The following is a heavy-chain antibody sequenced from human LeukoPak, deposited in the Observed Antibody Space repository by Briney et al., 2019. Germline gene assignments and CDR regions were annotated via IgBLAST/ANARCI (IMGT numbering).Heavy chain of an antibody. CDR1: GFTVSSTY. D-gene: IGHD2-15*01. Sequence: GGSLRLSCITSGFTVSSTYMSWVRQPPGKGLEWVSVIYSGGTTYYADSVKGRFTISRDNSKNTVYLQMNSLRAEDTAVYYCAREGRIFPTFDYWGQGTLVTVSS. CDR2: IYSGGTT. J-gene: IGHJ4*02. V-gene: IGHV3-53*01. CDR3: AREGRIFPTFDY.